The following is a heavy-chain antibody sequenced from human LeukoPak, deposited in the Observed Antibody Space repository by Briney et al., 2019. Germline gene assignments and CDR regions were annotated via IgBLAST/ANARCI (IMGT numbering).Heavy chain of an antibody. CDR2: IYYSGST. CDR3: ARAVQATQGGQYYYYYMDV. CDR1: GGSISTYY. J-gene: IGHJ6*03. V-gene: IGHV4-59*01. D-gene: IGHD1-26*01. Sequence: SETLSLTCTVSGGSISTYYWTWIRQPPGKGLEWIGNIYYSGSTNYNPSLKSRVTISLDTSKNQFSLKLTSVTAADTAVYYCARAVQATQGGQYYYYYMDVWGKGATVTVSS.